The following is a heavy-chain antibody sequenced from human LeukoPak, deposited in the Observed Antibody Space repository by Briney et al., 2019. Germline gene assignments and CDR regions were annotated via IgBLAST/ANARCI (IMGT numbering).Heavy chain of an antibody. CDR2: IIPIFGTA. CDR1: GGTFSSYA. CDR3: ARGVGGAMVTSYFDY. Sequence: ASVKVSCKASGGTFSSYAISWVRQAPGQGLEWMGGIIPIFGTANYAQKFQGRVTVTADKSTSTAYMELSSLRSEDTAVYYCARGVGGAMVTSYFDYWGQGTLVTVSS. J-gene: IGHJ4*02. V-gene: IGHV1-69*06. D-gene: IGHD5-18*01.